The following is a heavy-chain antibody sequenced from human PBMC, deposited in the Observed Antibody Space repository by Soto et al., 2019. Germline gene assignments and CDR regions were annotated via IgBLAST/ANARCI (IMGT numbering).Heavy chain of an antibody. J-gene: IGHJ4*02. D-gene: IGHD3-22*01. CDR1: GFTFSDYY. CDR3: ARDSKDYYDSSGYSDY. CDR2: ISSSSSYT. Sequence: QVQLVESGGGLVKPGGSLRLSCAASGFTFSDYYMSWIRQAPGKGLEWVSYISSSSSYTNYADSVKGRFTISRDNAKNSLYLQTNSLRAEDTAVYYCARDSKDYYDSSGYSDYWGQGTLVTVSS. V-gene: IGHV3-11*06.